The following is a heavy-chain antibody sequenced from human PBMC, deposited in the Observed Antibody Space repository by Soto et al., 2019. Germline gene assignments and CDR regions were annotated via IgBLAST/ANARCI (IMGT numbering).Heavy chain of an antibody. D-gene: IGHD3-9*01. J-gene: IGHJ4*02. Sequence: QVTLKESGPVLLKPTETLTLTCTVSGFSLSNARMGVSWIRQPPGKAPEWLAHIFSNDEKSYSTSLKSRLTLSKDTSQSQVVLTMTNMAPVDTATYYCARIRGYFESVYFDYWGQGTLVTVSS. CDR2: IFSNDEK. CDR1: GFSLSNARMG. CDR3: ARIRGYFESVYFDY. V-gene: IGHV2-26*01.